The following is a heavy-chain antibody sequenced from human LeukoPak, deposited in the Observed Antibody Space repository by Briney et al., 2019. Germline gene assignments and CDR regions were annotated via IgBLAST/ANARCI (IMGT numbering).Heavy chain of an antibody. J-gene: IGHJ4*02. Sequence: GGSLRLSCAASGFTFSSYSMNWVRQAPGKGLEWVSSISSSSSYIYYADSVKGRFTISRDNAKNSLYLQMNSLRAEDTAVYYCASGSSGIKDYWGQGTLVTVSS. V-gene: IGHV3-21*01. D-gene: IGHD1-26*01. CDR3: ASGSSGIKDY. CDR2: ISSSSSYI. CDR1: GFTFSSYS.